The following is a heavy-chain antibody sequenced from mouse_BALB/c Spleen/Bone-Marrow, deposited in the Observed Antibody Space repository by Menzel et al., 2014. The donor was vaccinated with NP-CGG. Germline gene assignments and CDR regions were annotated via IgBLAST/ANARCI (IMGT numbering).Heavy chain of an antibody. J-gene: IGHJ4*01. V-gene: IGHV1-39*01. CDR3: SRIRDRSGGWDY. Sequence: LQQSGPELEKPGASVKISCEASGYSFTGYNMNWVQQSNGKSLEWIGKIDPDYGGTSYTQKFTGTATFTVDKSTSTTYLQLKIMTSKSSAIYFCSRIRDRSGGWDYWGQGTSLTVSS. CDR1: GYSFTGYN. D-gene: IGHD3-3*01. CDR2: IDPDYGGT.